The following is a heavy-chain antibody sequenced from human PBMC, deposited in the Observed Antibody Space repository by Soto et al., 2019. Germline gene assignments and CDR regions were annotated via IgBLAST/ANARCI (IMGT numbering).Heavy chain of an antibody. D-gene: IGHD4-4*01. CDR3: ARVRTVAASKIYGMDV. J-gene: IGHJ6*02. V-gene: IGHV3-48*02. CDR2: ITSSSSTI. Sequence: WVSLRLSCAACGWTFSGFSMNWVRQAPGQGLEWVSYITSSSSTIYYADSVKGRFTISRDNGEDSLHLQMNRLRDEDTAVYYCARVRTVAASKIYGMDVWCQGPTVTVSS. CDR1: GWTFSGFS.